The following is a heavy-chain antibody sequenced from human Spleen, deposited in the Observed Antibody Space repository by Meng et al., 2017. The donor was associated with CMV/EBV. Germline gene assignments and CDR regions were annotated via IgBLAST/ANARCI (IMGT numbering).Heavy chain of an antibody. J-gene: IGHJ4*02. CDR2: ISYDGSNK. V-gene: IGHV3-30-3*01. CDR3: ATRGPTGSCDY. D-gene: IGHD1-1*01. Sequence: RVGSGGGVGQPGRSVRLSCRASGFTFSSYAMHWVRQAPGKGLEWVAVISYDGSNKYYADSVKGRFTISRDNSKNTLYLQMNSLRAEDTAVYYCATRGPTGSCDYWGQGTLVTVSS. CDR1: GFTFSSYA.